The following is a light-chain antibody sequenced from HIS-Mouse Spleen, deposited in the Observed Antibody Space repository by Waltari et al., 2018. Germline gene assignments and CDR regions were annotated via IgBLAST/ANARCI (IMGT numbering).Light chain of an antibody. J-gene: IGLJ2*01. V-gene: IGLV3-10*01. CDR2: EDS. Sequence: SYELTQPPAVSVSPGQTARITCAGDALPKKYAYWYQQKTGQAPVLVIYEDSKRPPGIPESFSGSSSGTMATLTISGATGEDAADYFCYSTDSSGNHRVFGGGTKLTVL. CDR3: YSTDSSGNHRV. CDR1: ALPKKY.